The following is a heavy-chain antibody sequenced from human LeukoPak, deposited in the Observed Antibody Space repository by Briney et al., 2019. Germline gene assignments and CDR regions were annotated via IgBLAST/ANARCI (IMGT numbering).Heavy chain of an antibody. CDR3: ARWERMVRGVIISSDAFDI. V-gene: IGHV3-30-3*01. J-gene: IGHJ3*02. CDR2: ISYDGSNK. D-gene: IGHD3-10*01. Sequence: PGGSLRLSCAASGFTFSSYAMHWVRQAPGKGLEWVAVISYDGSNKYYADSVKGRFTISRDNSKNTLYLQMNSLRAEDTAVYYCARWERMVRGVIISSDAFDIWGQGTMVTVSS. CDR1: GFTFSSYA.